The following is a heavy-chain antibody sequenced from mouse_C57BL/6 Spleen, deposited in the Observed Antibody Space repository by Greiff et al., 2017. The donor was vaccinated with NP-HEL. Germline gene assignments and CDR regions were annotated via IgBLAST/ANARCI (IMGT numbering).Heavy chain of an antibody. D-gene: IGHD2-3*01. V-gene: IGHV1-72*01. Sequence: QVQLQQPGAELVKPGASVKLSCKASGYTFTSYWMHWVKQRPGRGLEWIGRIDPNSGGTKYNEKFKSKATLTVDKPSSTAYMQLSSLTSEDSAVYYCARSVYDGYYDEYYYAMDYWGQGTSVTVSS. J-gene: IGHJ4*01. CDR3: ARSVYDGYYDEYYYAMDY. CDR1: GYTFTSYW. CDR2: IDPNSGGT.